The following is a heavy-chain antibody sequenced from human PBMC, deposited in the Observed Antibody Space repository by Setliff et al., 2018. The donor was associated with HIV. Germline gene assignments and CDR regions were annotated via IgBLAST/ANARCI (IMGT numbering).Heavy chain of an antibody. V-gene: IGHV4-39*01. CDR2: VYYSGST. CDR3: ARNQPDTIFGVVIFDY. Sequence: ASGTLSLTCTVSGGSISSSGPGYYWGWVRQAPGGGLEWIGSVYYSGSTYYNPSLKSRVTISLDTSKNQLSLRLTSMTAADTAVYYCARNQPDTIFGVVIFDYWGQGKMVTVSS. J-gene: IGHJ4*02. D-gene: IGHD3-3*01. CDR1: GGSISSSGPGYY.